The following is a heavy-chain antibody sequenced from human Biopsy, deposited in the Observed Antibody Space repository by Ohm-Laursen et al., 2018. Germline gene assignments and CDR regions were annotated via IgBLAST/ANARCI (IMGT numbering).Heavy chain of an antibody. V-gene: IGHV1-46*01. J-gene: IGHJ5*02. CDR1: GFTFTQFF. D-gene: IGHD5-24*01. Sequence: ESSVKVSCKASGFTFTQFFIHWIRQAPGQGLVWMGVVKASDGTKRYAHEFQGRVTMTRDTSTNTAYVELSSLTYEDTATYYCTREADYNFVIEPPGDHWVQGTPVTVSS. CDR2: VKASDGTK. CDR3: TREADYNFVIEPPGDH.